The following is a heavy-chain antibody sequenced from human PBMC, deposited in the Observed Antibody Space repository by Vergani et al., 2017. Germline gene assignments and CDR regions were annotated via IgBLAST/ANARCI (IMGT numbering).Heavy chain of an antibody. CDR3: ARIKVETVTLPFDY. V-gene: IGHV3-21*01. Sequence: EVQLVESGGGLVKPGGSLRLSCAASGFTFSSYSMNWVRQAPGKGLEWVSSISSSSSYIYYAVSVKGRFTISRDNAKNSLYLQMNSLRAEDTAVYYCARIKVETVTLPFDYWGQGTLVTVSS. D-gene: IGHD4-17*01. CDR2: ISSSSSYI. CDR1: GFTFSSYS. J-gene: IGHJ4*02.